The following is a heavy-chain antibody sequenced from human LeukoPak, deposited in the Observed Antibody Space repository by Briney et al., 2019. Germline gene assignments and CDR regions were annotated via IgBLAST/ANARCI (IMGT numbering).Heavy chain of an antibody. CDR1: GHTFTSYE. CDR2: MNPDSGNT. J-gene: IGHJ6*03. D-gene: IGHD3-3*01. V-gene: IGHV1-8*01. Sequence: GASVKVSCKASGHTFTSYEINWVRQATGQGLEWMGWMNPDSGNTGYAQKFQGRVTMTRNTSISTAYMELSSLRAEDTAVYYCARLTYYDFWSGYYRHYMDVWGKGTTVTVSS. CDR3: ARLTYYDFWSGYYRHYMDV.